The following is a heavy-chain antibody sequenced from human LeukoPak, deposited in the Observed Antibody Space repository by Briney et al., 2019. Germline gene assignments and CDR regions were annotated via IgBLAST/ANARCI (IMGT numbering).Heavy chain of an antibody. J-gene: IGHJ3*02. D-gene: IGHD2-2*01. V-gene: IGHV4-61*02. CDR2: IYTSGST. CDR3: ARFVVVPTDAFDI. Sequence: SETLSLTCTVSVGSISSGSYYCSSIRQPAGKGLEWLGRIYTSGSTNYNPSLKSRVTISVDTSKNQFSLKLSSVTAADTAVYYCARFVVVPTDAFDIWGQGTMVTVSS. CDR1: VGSISSGSYY.